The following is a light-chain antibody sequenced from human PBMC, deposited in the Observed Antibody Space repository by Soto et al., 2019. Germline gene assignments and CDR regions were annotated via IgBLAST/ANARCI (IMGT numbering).Light chain of an antibody. Sequence: DIRMTQSPSSLSASVGDRVTITCRASQSISTYINWYQKKPGKAPKLLIYAASSLQSGVPSRFSGSGSGTGFTLTISSLQPEDFATYYCQQSYSTPLITFGQGTRLESK. CDR2: AAS. CDR3: QQSYSTPLIT. J-gene: IGKJ5*01. V-gene: IGKV1-39*01. CDR1: QSISTY.